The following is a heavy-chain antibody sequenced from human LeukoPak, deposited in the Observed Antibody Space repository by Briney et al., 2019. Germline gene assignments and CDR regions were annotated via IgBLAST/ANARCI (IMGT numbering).Heavy chain of an antibody. D-gene: IGHD3-22*01. J-gene: IGHJ6*02. V-gene: IGHV1-69*13. CDR1: GGTFSSYA. CDR3: ARVSLGSSGYYTHYYYGMDV. Sequence: SVKVSCKASGGTFSSYAISWVRQAPGQGLEWMGGIIPIFGTANYAQKFQGRVTITADESTSTAYMELSSLRSEDTAVYYCARVSLGSSGYYTHYYYGMDVWGQGTTVTVSS. CDR2: IIPIFGTA.